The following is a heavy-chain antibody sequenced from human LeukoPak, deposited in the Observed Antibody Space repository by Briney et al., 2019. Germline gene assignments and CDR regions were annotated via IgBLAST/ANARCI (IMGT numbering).Heavy chain of an antibody. CDR1: GGSISSNNSY. V-gene: IGHV4-39*02. D-gene: IGHD6-13*01. CDR2: VYYSASP. CDR3: ARAAAGTYYYYYYYMDV. J-gene: IGHJ6*03. Sequence: SETLSLTCTVSGGSISSNNSYWGWIRQPPGKGLEWIGDVYYSASPYYSPSLKSRVTISVDTSKNHVSLELSSVTAADTAVYYCARAAAGTYYYYYYYMDVWGKGTTVTVSS.